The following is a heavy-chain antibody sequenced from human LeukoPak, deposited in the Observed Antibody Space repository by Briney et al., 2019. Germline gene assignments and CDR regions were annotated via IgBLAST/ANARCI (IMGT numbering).Heavy chain of an antibody. J-gene: IGHJ6*03. Sequence: SETLSLTCTVSGGSISSYYWSWIRQPPGKGLEWIGYIYTSGSTNYNPSLKSRVTISVDTSKNQFSLTLSSVTAADTAVYYCARLGPPYSRNDYYMDVWGKGTTVTVSS. CDR2: IYTSGST. V-gene: IGHV4-4*09. CDR3: ARLGPPYSRNDYYMDV. D-gene: IGHD6-13*01. CDR1: GGSISSYY.